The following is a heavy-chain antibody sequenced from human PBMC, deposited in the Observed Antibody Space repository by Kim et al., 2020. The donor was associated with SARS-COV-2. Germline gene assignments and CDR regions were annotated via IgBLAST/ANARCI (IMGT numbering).Heavy chain of an antibody. V-gene: IGHV3-7*01. CDR3: ARELGGYPDAFDI. Sequence: YGDSGKGRFTISRDNAKRSLYLQMNSLRAEDTAVYYCARELGGYPDAFDIWGQGTMVTVSS. D-gene: IGHD7-27*01. J-gene: IGHJ3*02.